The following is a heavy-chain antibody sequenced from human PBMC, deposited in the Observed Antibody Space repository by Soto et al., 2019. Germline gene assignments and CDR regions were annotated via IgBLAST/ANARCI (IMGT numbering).Heavy chain of an antibody. J-gene: IGHJ6*03. CDR1: GGSISSGGYY. CDR3: ARGGGTAMVIQYYYYMDV. Sequence: SETLSLTCTVSGGSISSGGYYWSWIRQHPGKGLEWIGYIYYSGSTYYNPSLKSRVTISVDTSKNQFSLKLSSVTAADTAVYYCARGGGTAMVIQYYYYMDVWGKGTTVTVSS. CDR2: IYYSGST. D-gene: IGHD5-18*01. V-gene: IGHV4-31*03.